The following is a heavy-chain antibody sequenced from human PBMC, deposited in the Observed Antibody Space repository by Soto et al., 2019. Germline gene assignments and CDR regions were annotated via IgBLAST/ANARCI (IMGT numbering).Heavy chain of an antibody. Sequence: SETLSLTCTVSGGSISSYYWSWIRQPPGKGLEWIGYIYYSGSTNYNPSLKSRVTISVDTSKNQFSLKLSSVTAADTAVYYCARARGGYLDYWGQGTLVRVSS. D-gene: IGHD3-10*01. V-gene: IGHV4-59*01. CDR3: ARARGGYLDY. CDR2: IYYSGST. CDR1: GGSISSYY. J-gene: IGHJ4*02.